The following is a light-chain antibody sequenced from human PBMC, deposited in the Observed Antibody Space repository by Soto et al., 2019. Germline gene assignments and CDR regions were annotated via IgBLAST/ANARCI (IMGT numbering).Light chain of an antibody. CDR1: SSIVGAGYD. Sequence: QSVLTQPPSGSAAPGQTVTVSCTGSSSIVGAGYDVHWYQQRPGTAPKLLIFGNNNRPSGVPDRFSGSKSGTSASLAITGLQAEDEGDYYCQSYDSTLSARYVFGTGTKLTVL. V-gene: IGLV1-40*01. CDR3: QSYDSTLSARYV. J-gene: IGLJ1*01. CDR2: GNN.